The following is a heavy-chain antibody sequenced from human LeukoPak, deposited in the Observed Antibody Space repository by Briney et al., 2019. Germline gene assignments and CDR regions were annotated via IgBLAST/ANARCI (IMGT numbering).Heavy chain of an antibody. CDR1: GGSISSGSYY. D-gene: IGHD2-21*01. CDR2: IYSSGST. J-gene: IGHJ6*02. Sequence: TLSLTCTVSGGSISSGSYYWTWIRPPAGKGLEWIGRIYSSGSTNYNPSLKSRVTVSVDTSKNQFSLKLSSVTAADTAVYYCARLEYCGAECYYYGVDVWGQGTTVTVSS. CDR3: ARLEYCGAECYYYGVDV. V-gene: IGHV4-61*02.